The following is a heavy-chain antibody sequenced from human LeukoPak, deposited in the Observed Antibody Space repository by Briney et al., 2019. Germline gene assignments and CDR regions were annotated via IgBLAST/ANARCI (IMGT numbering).Heavy chain of an antibody. CDR3: ARDKEWDYDFWVDY. V-gene: IGHV3-48*02. CDR1: GFTFSTYN. Sequence: GGSLRLSCAASGFTFSTYNMNWVRQAPGKGLEWISFISTTSATIYYADSVKGRFTVSRDNAKNSLYLQMDSLRDEDTAVYYCARDKEWDYDFWVDYWGQGTLVTVS. CDR2: ISTTSATI. D-gene: IGHD3-3*01. J-gene: IGHJ4*02.